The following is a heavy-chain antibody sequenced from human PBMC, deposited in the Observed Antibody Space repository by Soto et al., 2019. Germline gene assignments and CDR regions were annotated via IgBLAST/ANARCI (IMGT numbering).Heavy chain of an antibody. J-gene: IGHJ4*02. CDR3: AREFYYDSSGIGFDS. CDR2: FYSSGSP. CDR1: GGSLSGYY. D-gene: IGHD3-22*01. Sequence: TLSLTCTVSGGSLSGYYWSWIRQPPGKGLEWIGDFYSSGSPHHNPSLKNRVSISEDRSKNEFSLKLSSVTAADTAIYYCAREFYYDSSGIGFDSWGQGTLVTVSS. V-gene: IGHV4-59*01.